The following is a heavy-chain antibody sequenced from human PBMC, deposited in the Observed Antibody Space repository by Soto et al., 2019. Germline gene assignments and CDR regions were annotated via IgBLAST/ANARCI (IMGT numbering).Heavy chain of an antibody. CDR3: AKDIKYSSSSGVDY. CDR1: GFTFDDYA. V-gene: IGHV3-9*01. J-gene: IGHJ4*02. Sequence: GGSLRLSCAASGFTFDDYAMHWVRQAPGKGLEGCSGISWNSGSIGYADSVKGRFTISRDNAKNSLYLQMNSLRAEDTALYYCAKDIKYSSSSGVDYWGQGTLVTVSS. D-gene: IGHD6-6*01. CDR2: ISWNSGSI.